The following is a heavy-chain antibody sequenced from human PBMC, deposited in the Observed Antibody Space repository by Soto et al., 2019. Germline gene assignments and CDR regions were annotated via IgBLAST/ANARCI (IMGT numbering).Heavy chain of an antibody. CDR3: GRGYWKSAGGGIDY. CDR1: GYTFISYY. CDR2: INPGDSST. Sequence: ASVKVSCKASGYTFISYYIHWVRQAPGQGLEWMGIINPGDSSTTYAQNFQGRVTMTRDTSTNTVYMELSSLRSEDTAVYYCGRGYWKSAGGGIDYWGQGTPVTVSS. D-gene: IGHD2-15*01. J-gene: IGHJ4*02. V-gene: IGHV1-46*01.